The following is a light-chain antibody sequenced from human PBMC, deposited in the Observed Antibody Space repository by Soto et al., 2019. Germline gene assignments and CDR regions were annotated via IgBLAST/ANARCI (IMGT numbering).Light chain of an antibody. CDR2: DVS. J-gene: IGLJ1*01. Sequence: QSVLTQPASVSGSPGQSITISCPGTTSDVGGYDYVSWYQQHPGKVPKLIIYDVSNRPSGISNRFSGSKSGNTASLTISGLQTEDEADYYCSSYTSSSTLVYVFGTGTKVTVL. CDR3: SSYTSSSTLVYV. V-gene: IGLV2-14*01. CDR1: TSDVGGYDY.